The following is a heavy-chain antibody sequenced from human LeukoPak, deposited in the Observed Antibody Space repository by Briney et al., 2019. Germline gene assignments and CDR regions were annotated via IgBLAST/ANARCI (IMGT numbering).Heavy chain of an antibody. CDR3: ARTKQLVGSWFDP. Sequence: SETLTLTCTVSGGSKSNYYWSWIRQPAGKGLEWIGRNYTSGSTNYNPSLKSRVTISVDTSKNQFSLKLSSVTAADTAVYYCARTKQLVGSWFDPWGQGTLVTVSS. V-gene: IGHV4-4*07. D-gene: IGHD6-6*01. CDR1: GGSKSNYY. CDR2: NYTSGST. J-gene: IGHJ5*02.